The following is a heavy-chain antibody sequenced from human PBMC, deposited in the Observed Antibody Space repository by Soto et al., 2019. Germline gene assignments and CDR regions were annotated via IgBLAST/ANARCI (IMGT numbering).Heavy chain of an antibody. V-gene: IGHV3-30*18. CDR3: AKVTGYCSSSSCRRDYFYYYGMDV. D-gene: IGHD2-2*01. J-gene: IGHJ6*02. CDR1: GFTFSNYG. CDR2: ISYDGGEK. Sequence: VGSLRLSCAASGFTFSNYGMHWVRQAPGKGLEWVAVISYDGGEKYYADSVKGRFTISRDNSKNTLYLQMNSLRAEDTAVYYCAKVTGYCSSSSCRRDYFYYYGMDVWGQGTTVTVSS.